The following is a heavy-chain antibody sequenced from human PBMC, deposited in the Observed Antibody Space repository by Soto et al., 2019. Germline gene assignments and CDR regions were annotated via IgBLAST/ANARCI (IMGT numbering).Heavy chain of an antibody. CDR1: GFSLSTSGVG. J-gene: IGHJ6*02. Sequence: QITLKESGPTLVKPTQTLTLTCTFSGFSLSTSGVGVGWIRQPPGKALEWLALIYWDDDKRYSPSLKSRLTNTKDASKNPVVLTMTNMDPVYTATCYCALQPQGPSWYYGMDVWGQGTMVTVSS. CDR3: ALQPQGPSWYYGMDV. V-gene: IGHV2-5*02. CDR2: IYWDDDK. D-gene: IGHD4-4*01.